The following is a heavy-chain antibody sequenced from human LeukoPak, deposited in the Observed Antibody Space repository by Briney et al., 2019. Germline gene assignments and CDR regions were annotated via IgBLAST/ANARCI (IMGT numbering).Heavy chain of an antibody. CDR2: IKEEGSEK. CDR3: GTVAAGYYFDN. V-gene: IGHV3-7*05. D-gene: IGHD3-9*01. J-gene: IGHJ4*02. Sequence: GGSLRLSCAASGSTFSAYWMSWVGHAPGKGLEWVAKIKEEGSEKSYVESVKGRFTISRDNTKKSLYLQTNSLRAEDTALYYCGTVAAGYYFDNWGQGTLVTVSS. CDR1: GSTFSAYW.